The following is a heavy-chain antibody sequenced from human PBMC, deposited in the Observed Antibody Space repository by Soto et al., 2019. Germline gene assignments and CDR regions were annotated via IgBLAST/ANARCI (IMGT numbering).Heavy chain of an antibody. V-gene: IGHV1-69*04. CDR3: ARDNPPLGY. Sequence: ASVKVSCKASGGTFSSYTISWVRQAPGQGLEWMGRIIPILGIANYAQKLQGRVTMTTDTSTSTAYMELRSLRSDDTAVYYCARDNPPLGYWGQGTLVTVSS. CDR1: GGTFSSYT. CDR2: IIPILGIA. J-gene: IGHJ4*02.